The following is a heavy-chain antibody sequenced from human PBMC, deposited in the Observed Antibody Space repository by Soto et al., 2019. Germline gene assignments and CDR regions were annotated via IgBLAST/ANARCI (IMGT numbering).Heavy chain of an antibody. D-gene: IGHD3-22*01. CDR1: GFTFSSYS. Sequence: EVQLVESGGGLVKPGGSLRLSCAASGFTFSSYSMNWVRQAPGKGLEWVSSISSSGSYIYYADSVKGRFTISRDNAKNSLYLQMNSLRAEDTAVYYCARASYYYDGSGYNGYWGQGTLVTVSS. V-gene: IGHV3-21*01. CDR2: ISSSGSYI. J-gene: IGHJ4*02. CDR3: ARASYYYDGSGYNGY.